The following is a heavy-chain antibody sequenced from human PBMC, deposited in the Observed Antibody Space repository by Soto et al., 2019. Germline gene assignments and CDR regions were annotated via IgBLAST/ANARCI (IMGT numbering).Heavy chain of an antibody. D-gene: IGHD3-9*01. CDR3: ARASRFWSGYPTQKTYYDILTGFDY. Sequence: SETLSLTCTVSGGSISSGDYYWSWIRQPPGKGLEWIGYIYYSGSTYYNPSLKSRVTISVDTSKNQFSLKLSSVTAADTAVYYCARASRFWSGYPTQKTYYDILTGFDYWGQGTLVTVSS. CDR1: GGSISSGDYY. CDR2: IYYSGST. V-gene: IGHV4-30-4*01. J-gene: IGHJ4*02.